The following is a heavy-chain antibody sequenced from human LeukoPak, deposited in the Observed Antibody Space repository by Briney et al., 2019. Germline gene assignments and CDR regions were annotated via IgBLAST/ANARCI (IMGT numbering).Heavy chain of an antibody. CDR2: ISYDGSNK. J-gene: IGHJ4*02. CDR3: ASGTGNFDY. CDR1: GSTFSSYA. D-gene: IGHD1-7*01. V-gene: IGHV3-30-3*01. Sequence: PTGGSLRLSCAASGSTFSSYAMHWVRQAPGKGLEWVAVISYDGSNKYYADSVKGRFTISRDNSENTLYLQMNSLRAEDTAVYYCASGTGNFDYWGQGTLVTVSS.